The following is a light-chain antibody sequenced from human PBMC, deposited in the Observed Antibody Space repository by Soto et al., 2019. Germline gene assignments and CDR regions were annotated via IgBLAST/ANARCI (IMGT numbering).Light chain of an antibody. CDR2: DAF. CDR3: QQYNNWPLT. J-gene: IGKJ1*01. CDR1: QNNKNY. V-gene: IGKV3-15*01. Sequence: DIVVTHSPDSLAGSLGERATINCKSSQNNKNYLAWYQQKPGQAPRLLLYDAFTWVTGIPARFSGGRSGTEFTLTISSLQSEDIAVYYCQQYNNWPLTFGQGTKVDIK.